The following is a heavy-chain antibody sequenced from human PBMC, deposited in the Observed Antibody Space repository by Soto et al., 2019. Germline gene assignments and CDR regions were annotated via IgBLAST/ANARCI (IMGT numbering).Heavy chain of an antibody. J-gene: IGHJ6*02. Sequence: GGSLRLSCAASGFTFSSYGMHWVRQVSGKGLEWVAVISDDGGKKYYAASVRGRFTISRDNSKNMLYLQMNSLRAEDTGVYYCAEPGSTKLDVWGQGTTVTVSS. V-gene: IGHV3-30*03. CDR2: ISDDGGKK. CDR1: GFTFSSYG. CDR3: AEPGSTKLDV. D-gene: IGHD3-10*01.